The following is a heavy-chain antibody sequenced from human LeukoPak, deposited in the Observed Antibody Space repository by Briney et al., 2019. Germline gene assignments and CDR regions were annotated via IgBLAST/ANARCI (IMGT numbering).Heavy chain of an antibody. CDR2: ISSSGSTI. CDR1: RFTFSSYE. V-gene: IGHV3-48*03. Sequence: GGSLRLSCAASRFTFSSYEMNWVRQAPGKGLEWVSYISSSGSTIYYTDSVKGRFTISRDNAKNSLYLQMNSLRAEDTAVYYCARVGSGIYYGSGSYYFDYWGQGTLVTVSS. CDR3: ARVGSGIYYGSGSYYFDY. D-gene: IGHD3-10*01. J-gene: IGHJ4*02.